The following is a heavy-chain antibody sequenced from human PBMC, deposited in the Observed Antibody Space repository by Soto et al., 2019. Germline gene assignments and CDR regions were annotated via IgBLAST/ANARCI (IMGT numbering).Heavy chain of an antibody. CDR3: ARLQSILSTVRFDY. CDR2: IYYSGST. D-gene: IGHD2-15*01. J-gene: IGHJ4*02. V-gene: IGHV4-61*01. CDR1: GGSVSSGSYY. Sequence: PSETLSLTCTVSGGSVSSGSYYWSWIRQPPGKGLEWIGYIYYSGSTNYNPSLKSRVTISVDTSKNQFSLKLSSVTAADTAVYYCARLQSILSTVRFDYWGQGTLVTVSS.